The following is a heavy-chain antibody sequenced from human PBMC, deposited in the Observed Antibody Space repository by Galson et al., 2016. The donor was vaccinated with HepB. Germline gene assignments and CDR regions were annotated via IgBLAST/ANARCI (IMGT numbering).Heavy chain of an antibody. CDR1: GFTVSASS. V-gene: IGHV3-66*01. CDR3: AVVGDVSRD. CDR2: IHRGGGT. J-gene: IGHJ4*02. D-gene: IGHD2-21*01. Sequence: SLRLSCAASGFTVSASSMTWVRQAPGKGLEWVSTIHRGGGTYYTYSVKGRFPIARDSSKNTPYLQMSSLKGEDTAVYYCAVVGDVSRDWGQGTLVTVSS.